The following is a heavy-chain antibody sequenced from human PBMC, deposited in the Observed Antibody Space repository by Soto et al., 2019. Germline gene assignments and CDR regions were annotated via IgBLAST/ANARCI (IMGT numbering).Heavy chain of an antibody. CDR3: ARHTLRDFWSGPHENWFDP. D-gene: IGHD3-3*01. V-gene: IGHV4-59*08. CDR2: IYYSGST. J-gene: IGHJ5*02. Sequence: SETLSLTCTVSGGSISSYYWSWIRQPPGKGLEWIGYIYYSGSTNYNPSLKSRVTISVDTSKNQFSLKLSSVTAADTAVYYCARHTLRDFWSGPHENWFDPWGQGTLVTVSS. CDR1: GGSISSYY.